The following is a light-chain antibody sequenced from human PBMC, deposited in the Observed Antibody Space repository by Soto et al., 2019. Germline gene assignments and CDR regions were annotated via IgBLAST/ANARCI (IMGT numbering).Light chain of an antibody. CDR1: SSDVGSYNL. J-gene: IGLJ2*01. V-gene: IGLV2-23*01. CDR3: CSYAGSSTWV. Sequence: QSALTQPASVSGSPGQSITISCTGTSSDVGSYNLVSWYQQHPGKGPKLMIYEGSKRPSGVSNRFSGSKSGNKASLTISGLQAEDEADYYCCSYAGSSTWVFGGGTKLTVL. CDR2: EGS.